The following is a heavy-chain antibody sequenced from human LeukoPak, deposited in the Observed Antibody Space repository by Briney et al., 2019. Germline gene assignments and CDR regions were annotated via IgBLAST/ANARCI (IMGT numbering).Heavy chain of an antibody. V-gene: IGHV4-39*07. Sequence: WVRQPPGKGLEWIGSIYYSGSTYYNPSLKSRVTISVDTSKNQFSLKLSSVTAADTAVYYCARGPILVGIAVSLYYFDYWGQGTLVTVSS. J-gene: IGHJ4*02. CDR3: ARGPILVGIAVSLYYFDY. CDR2: IYYSGST. D-gene: IGHD6-19*01.